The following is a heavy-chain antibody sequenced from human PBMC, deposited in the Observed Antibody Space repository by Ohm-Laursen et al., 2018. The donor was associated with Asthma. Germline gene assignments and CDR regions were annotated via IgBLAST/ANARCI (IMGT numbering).Heavy chain of an antibody. J-gene: IGHJ4*02. D-gene: IGHD3-10*01. Sequence: LSLTCAVSKFTFSNYAMNWVRQPPGKGLEWVSEISSTGGSTDYADSVKGRFTISRDNSKNTLYLQMNSLRAEDTAVYYCARDLPMVRGVIDDYWGQGTLVTVSS. CDR1: KFTFSNYA. V-gene: IGHV3-23*01. CDR2: ISSTGGST. CDR3: ARDLPMVRGVIDDY.